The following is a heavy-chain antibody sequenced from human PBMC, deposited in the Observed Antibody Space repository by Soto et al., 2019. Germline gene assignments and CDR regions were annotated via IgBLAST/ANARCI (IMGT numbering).Heavy chain of an antibody. CDR1: GFSVNTHV. J-gene: IGHJ4*02. V-gene: IGHV3-33*01. CDR2: LWYDGSRE. Sequence: ESGGGVVQPGRSLRLTCAASGFSVNTHVIHWIRQAPGKGLEWVAVLWYDGSREYYADSVKGRFTISRDNSKNMMYLQMDNLRVEDTAVYYCARVPRFDTWYFDYWGQGTLATVSS. D-gene: IGHD2-2*02. CDR3: ARVPRFDTWYFDY.